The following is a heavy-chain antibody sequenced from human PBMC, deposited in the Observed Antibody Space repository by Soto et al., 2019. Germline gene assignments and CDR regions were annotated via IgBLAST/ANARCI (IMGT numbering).Heavy chain of an antibody. J-gene: IGHJ4*02. Sequence: LRLSFAASVFACSSYVLHWVRRAPGKGPEWVSAIGTGGDTCYADSLMGRFTISRDNAKKSLYLQMNSLIAEDMAVYYCARDKLWFVGGVFKCFDYWGQATLVTVSS. D-gene: IGHD3-10*01. V-gene: IGHV3-13*01. CDR2: IGTGGDT. CDR3: ARDKLWFVGGVFKCFDY. CDR1: VFACSSYV.